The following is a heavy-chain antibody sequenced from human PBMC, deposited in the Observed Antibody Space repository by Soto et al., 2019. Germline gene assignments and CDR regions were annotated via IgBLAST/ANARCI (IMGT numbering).Heavy chain of an antibody. CDR1: GGSISSSSYY. D-gene: IGHD6-6*01. Sequence: QLQLQESGPGLVKSSETLSLTCSVSGGSISSSSYYWGWIRQPPGKGLEGIGSIYYSGSTYYNPSLKSRVSISVDTSKNQFSLKMSSVTAADTAVYYCARHAGSSGNWFDPWGQGTLVTVSS. V-gene: IGHV4-39*01. J-gene: IGHJ5*02. CDR3: ARHAGSSGNWFDP. CDR2: IYYSGST.